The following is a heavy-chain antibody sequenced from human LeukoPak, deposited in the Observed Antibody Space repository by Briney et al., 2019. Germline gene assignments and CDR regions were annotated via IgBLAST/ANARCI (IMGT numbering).Heavy chain of an antibody. CDR3: ARTYEYGGNRHFDY. Sequence: SETLSLTCTVAGVSISSYYWSWIRQPPGNGLEGSGYIYYSGSTNYNPSLKSRFTISVEKSKTQFSLKLSSVTAADRAVYYCARTYEYGGNRHFDYWGQGTLVSVSS. CDR2: IYYSGST. CDR1: GVSISSYY. J-gene: IGHJ4*02. D-gene: IGHD4-23*01. V-gene: IGHV4-59*01.